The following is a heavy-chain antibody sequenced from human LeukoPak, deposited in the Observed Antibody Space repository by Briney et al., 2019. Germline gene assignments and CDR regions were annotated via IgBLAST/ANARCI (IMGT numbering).Heavy chain of an antibody. CDR3: ARDLITMVRGVLNY. D-gene: IGHD3-10*01. CDR1: GYTFTSYG. V-gene: IGHV1-18*01. Sequence: ASVKVSCKASGYTFTSYGISWVRQAPGQGLEWMGWISAYNGNTNYAQKLQGRVTMTTDTSTSTAYMGLRSLRSNDTAVYYCARDLITMVRGVLNYWGQGTLVTVSS. CDR2: ISAYNGNT. J-gene: IGHJ4*02.